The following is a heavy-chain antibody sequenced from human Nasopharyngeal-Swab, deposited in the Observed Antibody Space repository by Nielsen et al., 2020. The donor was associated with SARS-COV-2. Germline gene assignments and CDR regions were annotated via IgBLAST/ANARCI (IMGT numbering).Heavy chain of an antibody. CDR2: IYYSGST. D-gene: IGHD6-13*01. V-gene: IGHV4-59*01. J-gene: IGHJ6*02. CDR1: GGSISSYY. Sequence: SETLSLTCTVSGGSISSYYWSWIRQPPGKGLEWIGYIYYSGSTNYNPSLKSRVTISVDTSKNQFSLKLSSATAADTAVYYCARSEIAAGRPYYYYGMDVWGQGTTVTVSS. CDR3: ARSEIAAGRPYYYYGMDV.